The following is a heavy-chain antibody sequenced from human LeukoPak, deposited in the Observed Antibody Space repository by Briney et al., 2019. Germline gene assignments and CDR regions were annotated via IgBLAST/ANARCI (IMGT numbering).Heavy chain of an antibody. V-gene: IGHV4-59*01. CDR3: AGSYSGYDLGYYGMDV. Sequence: SETLSLTCTVAGGSISSYYWSWIRQPPGKGLEWIGYIYYSGSTNYNPSLKSRVTISVDTSKNQFSLKLSSVTAADTAVYYCAGSYSGYDLGYYGMDVWGQGTTVTVSS. CDR2: IYYSGST. J-gene: IGHJ6*02. D-gene: IGHD5-12*01. CDR1: GGSISSYY.